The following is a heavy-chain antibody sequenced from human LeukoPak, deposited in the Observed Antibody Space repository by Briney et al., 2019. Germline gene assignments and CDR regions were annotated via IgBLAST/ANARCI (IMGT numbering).Heavy chain of an antibody. CDR1: GFTFSSYG. Sequence: GGSLRLSCAASGFTFSSYGMTWVRQAPGKGLEWVSSISSSSSYIYYADSVKGRFTISRDNAKNSLYLQMNSLRAEDTAVYYCASGEEMATPFDYCGQGTLVTVSS. D-gene: IGHD5-24*01. J-gene: IGHJ4*02. CDR3: ASGEEMATPFDY. V-gene: IGHV3-21*01. CDR2: ISSSSSYI.